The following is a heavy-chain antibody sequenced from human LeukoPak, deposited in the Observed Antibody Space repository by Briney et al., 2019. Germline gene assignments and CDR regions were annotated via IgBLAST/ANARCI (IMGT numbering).Heavy chain of an antibody. D-gene: IGHD1-1*01. CDR3: ARARVRRWFDP. J-gene: IGHJ5*02. V-gene: IGHV4-34*01. CDR2: INHSGST. CDR1: GGSFSGYY. Sequence: SETLSLTCAVYGGSFSGYYWSWIRQPPGKGLEWIGEINHSGSTNYNPSLKSRVTISVDTSKNQFSLKLSSVTGADTAVYYCARARVRRWFDPWGQGTLVTVPS.